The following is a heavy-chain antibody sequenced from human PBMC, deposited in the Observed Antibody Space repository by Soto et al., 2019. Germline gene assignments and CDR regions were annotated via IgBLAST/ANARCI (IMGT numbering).Heavy chain of an antibody. CDR1: GGSISSGGYY. J-gene: IGHJ4*02. V-gene: IGHV4-31*03. D-gene: IGHD3-10*01. Sequence: QVQLQESGPGLVKPSQTLSLTCTVSGGSISSGGYYWSWIRQHPGKGLEWIGYIYYSGSTYYNPSVKSRGTISVDTSKNQFSLKLSSVSAADTAVYYCARGDRFGSSYYFDYWGEGTLVTVSS. CDR2: IYYSGST. CDR3: ARGDRFGSSYYFDY.